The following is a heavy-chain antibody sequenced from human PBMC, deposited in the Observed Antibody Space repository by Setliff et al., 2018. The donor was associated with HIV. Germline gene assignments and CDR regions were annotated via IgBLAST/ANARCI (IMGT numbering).Heavy chain of an antibody. Sequence: PSETLSLTCTVSGGSISSGSYYWSWIRQPAGKGLEWIGRIWTSGSTNYNPSLKSRVTISVDTSKNQFSLKLSSVTAADAAVYYCARGTGSYGSDYWGQGTLVTVSS. D-gene: IGHD5-18*01. CDR3: ARGTGSYGSDY. CDR2: IWTSGST. V-gene: IGHV4-61*02. J-gene: IGHJ4*02. CDR1: GGSISSGSYY.